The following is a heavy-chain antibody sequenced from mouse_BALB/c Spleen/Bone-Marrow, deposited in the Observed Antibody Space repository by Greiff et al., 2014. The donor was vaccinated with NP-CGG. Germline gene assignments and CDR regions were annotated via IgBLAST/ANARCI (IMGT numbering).Heavy chain of an antibody. D-gene: IGHD1-1*01. Sequence: QVQLKESGGELGRPGASVKMSCKASCYTFTSYTMHWGKQRAGQGLEWIGYIKPSSGYTNYNQKFKDKATLTADKSSSTAYMQLSSLTSEDSAVYYCARSLRWYFDVWGAGTTVTVSS. CDR1: CYTFTSYT. CDR2: IKPSSGYT. J-gene: IGHJ1*01. CDR3: ARSLRWYFDV. V-gene: IGHV1-4*01.